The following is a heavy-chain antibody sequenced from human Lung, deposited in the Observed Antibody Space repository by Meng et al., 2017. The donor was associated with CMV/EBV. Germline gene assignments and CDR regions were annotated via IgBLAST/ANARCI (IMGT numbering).Heavy chain of an antibody. D-gene: IGHD4-17*01. Sequence: TVSSVSVSSTSHYWTWLRQPPGKGLEWIGYIYHSGSSYYNPSLRSRVSMSVDTSKNQFSLKVSSLTAADTAVYYCARATVPHISSIDCWGQGTLVTVSS. J-gene: IGHJ4*02. CDR2: IYHSGSS. CDR1: SVSVSSTSHY. V-gene: IGHV4-30-4*01. CDR3: ARATVPHISSIDC.